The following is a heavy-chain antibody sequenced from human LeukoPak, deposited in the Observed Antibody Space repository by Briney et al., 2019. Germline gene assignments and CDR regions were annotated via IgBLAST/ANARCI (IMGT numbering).Heavy chain of an antibody. CDR3: ASSTVITGTGYFDY. CDR1: GYTFTSDS. J-gene: IGHJ4*02. D-gene: IGHD1-7*01. CDR2: INPSGGST. V-gene: IGHV1-46*01. Sequence: ASVKGSCKASGYTFTSDSMHWVRHTPGQRLEWIGKINPSGGSTSYAQKFQGRVTMTRDMSTSTVYMELSSLRSEDTAVYYCASSTVITGTGYFDYWGQGTLVTVYS.